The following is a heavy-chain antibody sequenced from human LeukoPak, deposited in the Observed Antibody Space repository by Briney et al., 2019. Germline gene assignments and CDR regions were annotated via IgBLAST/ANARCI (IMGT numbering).Heavy chain of an antibody. Sequence: PSETLSLTCTVSGGSISSSCYCWGWIRQPPGKGLEWIGSIYYSGSTYYNPSLRSRVTISVDTSKNQFPLKLNSVTAADTAVYYCARLRDSSGYYPPYFDYWGQGTLVTVSS. D-gene: IGHD3-22*01. CDR2: IYYSGST. CDR1: GGSISSSCYC. CDR3: ARLRDSSGYYPPYFDY. V-gene: IGHV4-39*01. J-gene: IGHJ4*02.